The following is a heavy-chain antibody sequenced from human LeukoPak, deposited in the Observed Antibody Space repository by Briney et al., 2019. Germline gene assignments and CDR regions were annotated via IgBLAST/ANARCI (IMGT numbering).Heavy chain of an antibody. Sequence: SVKVSCKASGGTFSSYAISWVRQAPGQGLEWMGGIIPIFGTANYAQKFQGRVTNTADESTSTAYMELSSLRSEDTAVYYCARVGYSNYEGPYFDYWGQGTLVTVSS. CDR2: IIPIFGTA. J-gene: IGHJ4*02. V-gene: IGHV1-69*01. CDR1: GGTFSSYA. CDR3: ARVGYSNYEGPYFDY. D-gene: IGHD4-11*01.